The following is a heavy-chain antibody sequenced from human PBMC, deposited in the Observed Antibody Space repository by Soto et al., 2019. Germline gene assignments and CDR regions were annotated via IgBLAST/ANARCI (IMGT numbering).Heavy chain of an antibody. D-gene: IGHD6-13*01. CDR2: IYTSGST. CDR3: ARGTSIAAAGTNWFDP. V-gene: IGHV4-4*07. CDR1: GGSISSYY. Sequence: QVQLQESGPGLVKPSETLSLTCTVSGGSISSYYWSWIRQPAGKGLEWIWRIYTSGSTNYNPSLKSRVTMSLDTSKNQFSLKLSSVTAADTAVYYCARGTSIAAAGTNWFDPWGQGTLVTVSS. J-gene: IGHJ5*02.